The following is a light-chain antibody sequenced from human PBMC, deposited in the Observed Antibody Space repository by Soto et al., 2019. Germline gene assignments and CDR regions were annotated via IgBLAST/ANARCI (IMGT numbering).Light chain of an antibody. V-gene: IGKV1-9*01. CDR1: QGISTY. CDR2: DAS. CDR3: QHYNSYSEA. J-gene: IGKJ1*01. Sequence: DIQFTQSPSFLYASVGDRVTITCRASQGISTYLAWYQQRPGKAPKLLIYDASTLQSGVPSRFSSSGSGTEFTLTISSLQPDDFATYYCQHYNSYSEAFGQGTRWIS.